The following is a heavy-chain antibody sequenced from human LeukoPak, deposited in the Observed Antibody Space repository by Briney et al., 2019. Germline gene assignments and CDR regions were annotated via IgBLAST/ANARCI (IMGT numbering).Heavy chain of an antibody. D-gene: IGHD3-10*01. CDR3: AKGRGSYGSGSRYDH. J-gene: IGHJ4*02. Sequence: GGSLRLSCAASGFTFSNSVMNWVRQAPGKGLEWVSSISGSGGTTYYADSVKGRFTISRDNSKTTLFLQMISLRADDTAVYYCAKGRGSYGSGSRYDHWGQGTLVTVSS. CDR1: GFTFSNSV. V-gene: IGHV3-23*01. CDR2: ISGSGGTT.